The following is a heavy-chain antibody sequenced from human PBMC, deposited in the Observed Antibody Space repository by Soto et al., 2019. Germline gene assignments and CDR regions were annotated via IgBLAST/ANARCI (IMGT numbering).Heavy chain of an antibody. Sequence: QVQRVQSGAEVKKPGSSVKVFCKASGGTFSSYAISWVRQAPGQGLEWMGGIIPIFGTANYAQKFQGRVTITADESTSTAYMEMSSLRSEDTAVYYCASEGRGAMGQNWFDPWGQGTLVTVSS. J-gene: IGHJ5*02. D-gene: IGHD3-16*01. CDR1: GGTFSSYA. CDR3: ASEGRGAMGQNWFDP. CDR2: IIPIFGTA. V-gene: IGHV1-69*12.